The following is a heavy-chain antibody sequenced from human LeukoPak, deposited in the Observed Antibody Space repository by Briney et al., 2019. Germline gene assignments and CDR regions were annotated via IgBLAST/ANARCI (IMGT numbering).Heavy chain of an antibody. V-gene: IGHV3-21*01. D-gene: IGHD6-19*01. CDR3: ARDPGYSSGWFDY. CDR2: ISASSNFI. Sequence: GGSLRLSCVVSGFTFSSYSMSWVRQAPGKGLEWVSSISASSNFISYADSVKGRFTISRDNAKKSLYLQMNSVRAEDTAVYYCARDPGYSSGWFDYWGQGALLTASS. CDR1: GFTFSSYS. J-gene: IGHJ4*02.